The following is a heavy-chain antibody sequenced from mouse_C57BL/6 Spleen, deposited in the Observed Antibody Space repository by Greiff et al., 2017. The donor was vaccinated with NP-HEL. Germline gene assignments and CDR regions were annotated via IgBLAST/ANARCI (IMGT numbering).Heavy chain of an antibody. Sequence: EVQLVESGPGMVKPSQSLSLTCTVTGYSITSGYDWHWIRHFPGNKLEWMGYISYSGSTNYNPSLKSRISITHDTSKNHFFLKLNSVTTEDTATYYCARVRDGYSDWYFDVWGTGTTVTVSS. V-gene: IGHV3-1*01. CDR2: ISYSGST. J-gene: IGHJ1*03. CDR1: GYSITSGYD. D-gene: IGHD2-3*01. CDR3: ARVRDGYSDWYFDV.